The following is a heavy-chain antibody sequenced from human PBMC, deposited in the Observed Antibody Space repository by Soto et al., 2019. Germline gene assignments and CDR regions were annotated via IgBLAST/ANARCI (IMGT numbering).Heavy chain of an antibody. CDR1: GFTFSHYG. V-gene: IGHV3-30*03. J-gene: IGHJ4*02. Sequence: QVQLVESGGGVVQPGRSLRLSCAASGFTFSHYGIHWVRQAPGKGLEWLAVISYDGSNKHYADSVKGRFTFSRDNSKNTLYLQMNSLRAEDTAVYFCARYSGKYQGPIDYGGQGTLVTVSS. CDR3: ARYSGKYQGPIDY. CDR2: ISYDGSNK. D-gene: IGHD1-26*01.